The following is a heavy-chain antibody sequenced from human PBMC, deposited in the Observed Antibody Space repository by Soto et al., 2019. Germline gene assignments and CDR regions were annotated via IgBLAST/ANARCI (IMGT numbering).Heavy chain of an antibody. CDR2: INAGNGNT. V-gene: IGHV1-3*01. CDR1: GYTFTSYA. CDR3: ARDHILLWFGEFYNWFDP. J-gene: IGHJ5*02. D-gene: IGHD3-10*01. Sequence: ASVKVSCKASGYTFTSYAMHWVRQAPGQRLEWMGWINAGNGNTKYSQKFQGRVTITRDTSASTAYMELSSLRSEDTAVYYCARDHILLWFGEFYNWFDPWGQGTLVTVSS.